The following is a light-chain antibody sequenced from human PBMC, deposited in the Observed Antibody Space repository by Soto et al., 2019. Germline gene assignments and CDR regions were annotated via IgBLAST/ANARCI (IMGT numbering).Light chain of an antibody. Sequence: IQLTQSPCSLSSSLGERTTLSCRASQSIGRWLAWYQQTPGKGPRLLIFDASSWETGVPSRFSGSGSGTEFTLTITSLQPDDFATYYCQQYASYPPTFGQGTKVDIK. J-gene: IGKJ1*01. CDR2: DAS. V-gene: IGKV1-5*01. CDR1: QSIGRW. CDR3: QQYASYPPT.